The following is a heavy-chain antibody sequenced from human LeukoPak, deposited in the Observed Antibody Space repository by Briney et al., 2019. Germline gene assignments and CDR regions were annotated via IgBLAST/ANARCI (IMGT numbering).Heavy chain of an antibody. CDR1: GGSISAYY. J-gene: IGHJ3*02. V-gene: IGHV4-59*01. CDR2: IYHSGST. D-gene: IGHD4-17*01. CDR3: ARHPPRGDDGNAFDM. Sequence: SETLSLTCTVSGGSISAYYRSWIRQPPGKGLEWIGYIYHSGSTNYNPSLKSRVTISVDTSKNQFSLKLSSVTAADTAVYYCARHPPRGDDGNAFDMWGQGTMVTVSS.